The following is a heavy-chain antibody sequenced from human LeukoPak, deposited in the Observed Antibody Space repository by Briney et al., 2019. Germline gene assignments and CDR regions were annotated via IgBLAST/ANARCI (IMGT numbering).Heavy chain of an antibody. J-gene: IGHJ4*02. Sequence: PGGSLRLSCAASGFTFSSYGMHWVRQAPGKGLEWVAFIRYDGSNKYYADSVKGRFTISRDNSKNTLYLQMNSLRAEDTAVYYCARDLRQRFLEWLPAYFDYWGQGTLVTVSS. CDR2: IRYDGSNK. CDR1: GFTFSSYG. CDR3: ARDLRQRFLEWLPAYFDY. D-gene: IGHD3-3*01. V-gene: IGHV3-30*02.